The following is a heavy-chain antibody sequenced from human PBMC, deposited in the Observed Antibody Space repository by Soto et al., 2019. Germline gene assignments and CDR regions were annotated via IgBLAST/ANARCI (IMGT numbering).Heavy chain of an antibody. CDR3: ARRRRSGFYYFDY. Sequence: SETLSLTCTVSGGSISSSSYYWGWIRQPPGKGLEWIGSIYYSGSTYYNPSLKSRVTISVDTSKNQFSLKLSSVTAADTAVYYCARRRRSGFYYFDYWGQGTLVTVSS. CDR1: GGSISSSSYY. D-gene: IGHD3-3*01. J-gene: IGHJ4*02. CDR2: IYYSGST. V-gene: IGHV4-39*01.